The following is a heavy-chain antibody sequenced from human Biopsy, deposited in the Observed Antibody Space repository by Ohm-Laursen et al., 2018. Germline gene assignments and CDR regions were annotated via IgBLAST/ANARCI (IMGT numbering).Heavy chain of an antibody. CDR2: IYDRGST. J-gene: IGHJ4*02. V-gene: IGHV4-61*01. CDR1: GDSVSRGSFY. D-gene: IGHD6-19*01. Sequence: SLSFAGTVYGDSVSRGSFYWTWIRQPPGQGLEYIGYIYDRGSTANYNPSLESRVTMSVDMPKNQFSLKLSSVTAADTAIYYCARGMRSSGWPYFDSWGQGTLVTVSS. CDR3: ARGMRSSGWPYFDS.